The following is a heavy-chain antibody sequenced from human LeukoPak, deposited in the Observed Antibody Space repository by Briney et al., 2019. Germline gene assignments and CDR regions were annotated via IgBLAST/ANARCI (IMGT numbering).Heavy chain of an antibody. Sequence: PSETLSLTCTVSGGPISSYYWSWIRQPPGKGLEWIGYIYYSGSTNYNPSLKSRVTISVDTSKNQFSLKLSSVTAADTAVYYCARVRKYYYDSSRRIPSARWFDPWGQGTLVTVSS. CDR3: ARVRKYYYDSSRRIPSARWFDP. CDR2: IYYSGST. J-gene: IGHJ5*02. V-gene: IGHV4-59*01. D-gene: IGHD3-22*01. CDR1: GGPISSYY.